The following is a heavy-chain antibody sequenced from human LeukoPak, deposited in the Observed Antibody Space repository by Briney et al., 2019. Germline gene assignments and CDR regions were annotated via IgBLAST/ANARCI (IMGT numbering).Heavy chain of an antibody. CDR3: ARDLEMATTIDY. V-gene: IGHV1-2*02. Sequence: AASVKVSCKSSGYTITGYYMHWVRQAPGQGLEWMGWINPNSGGTNYAQKFQGRVTMTRDTSISTAYMELSRLRSDDTAVYYCARDLEMATTIDYWGQGTLVTVSS. J-gene: IGHJ4*02. CDR2: INPNSGGT. D-gene: IGHD5-24*01. CDR1: GYTITGYY.